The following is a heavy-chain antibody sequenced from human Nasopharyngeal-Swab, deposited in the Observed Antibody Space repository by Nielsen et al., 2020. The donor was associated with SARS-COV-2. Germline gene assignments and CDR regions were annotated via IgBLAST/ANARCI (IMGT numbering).Heavy chain of an antibody. J-gene: IGHJ4*02. CDR2: IFYSGST. Sequence: WIRQPPGKGLEWIGYIFYSGSTNYNPSLKSRVTISVDTSKNQFSLKLSSVTAADTAVYYCARVGGSSWYAFDYWGQGTLVTASS. V-gene: IGHV4-59*01. CDR3: ARVGGSSWYAFDY. D-gene: IGHD6-13*01.